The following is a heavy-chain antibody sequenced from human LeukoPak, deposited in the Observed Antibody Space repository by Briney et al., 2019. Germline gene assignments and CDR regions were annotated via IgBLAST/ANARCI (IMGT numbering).Heavy chain of an antibody. CDR1: GDSIKTSSHY. J-gene: IGHJ4*01. CDR2: VYYSGST. D-gene: IGHD3-22*01. V-gene: IGHV4-39*01. Sequence: PSETLSLTCTVSGDSIKTSSHYWGWIRQPPGKGLEWIGSVYYSGSTYYNPSLKSRLTISVDTSKNQFSLNLSSVTAADTAVYFCARHYSSGYELDVEYWGHGALVTVSS. CDR3: ARHYSSGYELDVEY.